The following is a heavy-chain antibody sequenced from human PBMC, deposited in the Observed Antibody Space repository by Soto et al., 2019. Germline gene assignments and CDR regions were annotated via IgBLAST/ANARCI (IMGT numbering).Heavy chain of an antibody. CDR3: ARERTPRSGFDY. Sequence: NPSETLSLTCTVSGGSITTNYWSWIRQPPGKGLEWIGYLYYSGSTNYNPSLKSRVTISVGTSKNQVSLTLSSATAADTAVYYCARERTPRSGFDYWGQGTQVTVSS. D-gene: IGHD1-26*01. CDR2: LYYSGST. J-gene: IGHJ4*02. CDR1: GGSITTNY. V-gene: IGHV4-59*01.